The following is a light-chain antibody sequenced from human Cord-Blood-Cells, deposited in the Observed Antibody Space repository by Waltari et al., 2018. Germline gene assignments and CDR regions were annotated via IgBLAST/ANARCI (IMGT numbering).Light chain of an antibody. CDR2: QDS. CDR1: KLGDKY. V-gene: IGLV3-1*01. CDR3: QAWDSSTVV. Sequence: SYELTQPPSVSVSPEQTASITCSGDKLGDKYACWYQQKPGQSPVLVIYQDSKRPSGIPERFSGSNSGNTATLTCSGTQAMDEADYYCQAWDSSTVVFGGGTKLTVL. J-gene: IGLJ2*01.